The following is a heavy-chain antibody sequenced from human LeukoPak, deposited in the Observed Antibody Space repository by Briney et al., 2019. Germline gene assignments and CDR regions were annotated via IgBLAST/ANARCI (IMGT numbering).Heavy chain of an antibody. J-gene: IGHJ4*02. D-gene: IGHD4-23*01. CDR1: GGSISSYY. CDR2: IYYTGST. V-gene: IGHV4-59*01. Sequence: SETLSLTCTVSGGSISSYYWSWIRQPPGKGLEWIGYIYYTGSTNYNPSTTYNPSLKSRVTISVDTSKNQFSLKLNSVTAADTAVYYCARGDYGGRIVPLDSWGQGTLVTVSS. CDR3: ARGDYGGRIVPLDS.